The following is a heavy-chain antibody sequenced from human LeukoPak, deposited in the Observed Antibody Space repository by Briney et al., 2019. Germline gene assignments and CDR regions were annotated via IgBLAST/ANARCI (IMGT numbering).Heavy chain of an antibody. CDR2: ISAYNGNT. V-gene: IGHV1-18*04. J-gene: IGHJ4*02. CDR3: ARDLRVSRVAVAGIGDSY. D-gene: IGHD6-19*01. Sequence: ASVTVSCKASGYTFTSYGISWVRQAPGQGLEWMGWISAYNGNTNYAQKLQGRVTMTTDTSTSTAYMELRSLRSDDTAVYYCARDLRVSRVAVAGIGDSYWGQGTLVTVSS. CDR1: GYTFTSYG.